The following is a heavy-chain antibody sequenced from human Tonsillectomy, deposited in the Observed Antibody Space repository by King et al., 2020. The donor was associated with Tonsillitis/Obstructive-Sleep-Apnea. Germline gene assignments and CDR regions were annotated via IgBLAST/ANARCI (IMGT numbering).Heavy chain of an antibody. J-gene: IGHJ2*01. CDR3: ASWAAAGGYYDL. V-gene: IGHV3-74*01. CDR1: GFTFSSYW. CDR2: INSDGSST. D-gene: IGHD6-13*01. Sequence: VQLVESGGGLVQPGGSLRLTCAASGFTFSSYWMHWVRQAPGKGLVWVSRINSDGSSTNYADSVKGRFTISRDNAKNTLYLQMNSLRAEDTAVYYCASWAAAGGYYDLWGRGTLVTVSS.